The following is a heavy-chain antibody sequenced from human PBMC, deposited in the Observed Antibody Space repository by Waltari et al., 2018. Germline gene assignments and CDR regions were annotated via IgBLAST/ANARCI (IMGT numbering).Heavy chain of an antibody. V-gene: IGHV1-69*04. CDR3: ASMWAARPPYYFDY. CDR1: GGTFSSYA. D-gene: IGHD6-6*01. Sequence: QVQLVQSGAEVKKPGSSVKVSCKASGGTFSSYAISWVRQAPGQGLEWMGGIIPILGIANYAQKFQGRVTITADESTSTAYMELSSLGSEDTAVYYCASMWAARPPYYFDYWGQGTLVTVSS. J-gene: IGHJ4*02. CDR2: IIPILGIA.